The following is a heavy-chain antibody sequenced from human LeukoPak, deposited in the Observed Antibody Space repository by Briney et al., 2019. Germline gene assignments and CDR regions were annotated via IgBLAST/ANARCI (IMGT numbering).Heavy chain of an antibody. J-gene: IGHJ4*02. CDR2: IYYGGST. Sequence: SETLSLTCTVSGGSISSYYWSWIRQPPGKGLEWIGYIYYGGSTNYNPSLKSRVTISVGTSKNQFSLKLSSVTAADTAMYYCARNDYGSGSYSHFDYWGQGTLVTVSS. V-gene: IGHV4-59*01. D-gene: IGHD3-10*01. CDR3: ARNDYGSGSYSHFDY. CDR1: GGSISSYY.